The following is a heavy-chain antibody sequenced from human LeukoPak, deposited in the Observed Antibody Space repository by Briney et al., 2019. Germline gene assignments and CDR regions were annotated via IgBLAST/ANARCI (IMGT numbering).Heavy chain of an antibody. CDR2: IIPILGIA. CDR1: GGTFSSYA. CDR3: ARAGDIVVVPAAPPAGDYYGIDV. J-gene: IGHJ6*02. Sequence: SVKVSCKASGGTFSSYAISWVRQAPGQGLEWMGRIIPILGIANYAQKFQGRVTITADKSTSTAYMELSSLRSEDTAVYYCARAGDIVVVPAAPPAGDYYGIDVWGQGTTVTVSS. D-gene: IGHD2-2*01. V-gene: IGHV1-69*04.